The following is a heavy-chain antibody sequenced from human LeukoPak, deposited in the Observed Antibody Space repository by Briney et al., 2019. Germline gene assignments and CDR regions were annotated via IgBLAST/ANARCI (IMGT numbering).Heavy chain of an antibody. V-gene: IGHV4-59*01. J-gene: IGHJ4*02. D-gene: IGHD5-12*01. CDR3: ARGRGYSGYDFGY. Sequence: SETLSLTCAVYGGSFSSYYWSWIRQPPGKGLEWIGYIYYSGSTNYNPSLKSRVTISVDTSKNQFSLKLSSVTAADTAVYYCARGRGYSGYDFGYWGQGTLVTVSS. CDR1: GGSFSSYY. CDR2: IYYSGST.